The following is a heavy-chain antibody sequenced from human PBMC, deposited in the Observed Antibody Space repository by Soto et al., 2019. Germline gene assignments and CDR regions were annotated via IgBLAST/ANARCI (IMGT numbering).Heavy chain of an antibody. Sequence: EVQLVESGGALVQPGGSLRLSCAASGFTVSNNYMNWVRQAPGKGLQWVSLLYSGGTTYYAGSVTGRFTISRDTSKNTVYLQMNRLRPEDTAVYYCAAAIYGDWSFGYWGQGTLVTVSS. J-gene: IGHJ4*02. CDR3: AAAIYGDWSFGY. D-gene: IGHD4-17*01. CDR1: GFTVSNNY. CDR2: LYSGGTT. V-gene: IGHV3-53*04.